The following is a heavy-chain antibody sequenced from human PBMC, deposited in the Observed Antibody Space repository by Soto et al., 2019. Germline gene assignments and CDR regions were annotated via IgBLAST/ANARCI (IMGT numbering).Heavy chain of an antibody. CDR3: ARTRSFTLGFYYDGMDV. CDR1: GYSFAGYW. Sequence: PGESLKISCKGSGYSFAGYWIGWVRQMPGKDLEWMGIIYPGDSDTRYSPSFQGQVTISADKSLRTAYLQWTSLKASDTALYYCARTRSFTLGFYYDGMDVWGQGTTVTVSS. J-gene: IGHJ6*02. D-gene: IGHD6-6*01. CDR2: IYPGDSDT. V-gene: IGHV5-51*01.